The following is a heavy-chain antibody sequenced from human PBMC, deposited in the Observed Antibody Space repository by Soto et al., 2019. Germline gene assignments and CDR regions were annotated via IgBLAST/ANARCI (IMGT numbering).Heavy chain of an antibody. D-gene: IGHD6-13*01. CDR3: ARVVGKISSSWYRKATSDAFDI. J-gene: IGHJ3*02. CDR2: TYYRSKWYN. V-gene: IGHV6-1*01. Sequence: SQTLSLTCAISGDSVSSNSAAWNWIRQSPSRGLEWLGRTYYRSKWYNDYAVSVKSRITINPDTSKNQFSLQLNSVTPEDTAVYYCARVVGKISSSWYRKATSDAFDIWGQGTMVTVSS. CDR1: GDSVSSNSAA.